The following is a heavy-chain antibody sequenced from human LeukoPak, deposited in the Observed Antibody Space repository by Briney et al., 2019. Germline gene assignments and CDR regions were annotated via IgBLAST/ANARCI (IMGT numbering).Heavy chain of an antibody. CDR3: AKATGYLL. CDR2: TSNSDGGT. D-gene: IGHD1-14*01. CDR1: GFTFSSYA. J-gene: IGHJ4*02. V-gene: IGHV3-23*01. Sequence: GGSLRLSCAASGFTFSSYAMSWVRQAPGKGLEWVSTTSNSDGGTYYADSVKGRFTISRDNSENTLYLHMNSLRAEDTAVYYCAKATGYLLWGQGTLVTVSS.